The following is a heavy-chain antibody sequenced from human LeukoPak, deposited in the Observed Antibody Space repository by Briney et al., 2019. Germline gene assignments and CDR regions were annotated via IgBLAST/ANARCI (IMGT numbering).Heavy chain of an antibody. Sequence: PGGSLRLSCAASGFTVSSNYMSWVRQAPGKGLEWVSVIYSGGSTYYADSVKGRFTISRDNSKNTLYLQMNSLKTEDTAVYFCTTHIVVVTALYYFDYWGQGTLVTVSS. J-gene: IGHJ4*02. V-gene: IGHV3-53*01. CDR2: IYSGGST. D-gene: IGHD2-21*02. CDR1: GFTVSSNY. CDR3: TTHIVVVTALYYFDY.